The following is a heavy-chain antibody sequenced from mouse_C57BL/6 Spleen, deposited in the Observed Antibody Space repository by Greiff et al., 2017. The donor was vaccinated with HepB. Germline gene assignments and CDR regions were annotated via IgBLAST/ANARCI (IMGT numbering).Heavy chain of an antibody. D-gene: IGHD1-1*01. CDR1: GFNIKNTY. J-gene: IGHJ4*01. CDR2: IDPANGNT. CDR3: ALITTAGYYAMDY. Sequence: EVKLVESVAELVRPGASVKLSCTASGFNIKNTYMHWVKQRPEQGLEWIGRIDPANGNTKYAPKFQGKATITADTSSNTAYLQLSSLTSEDTAIYYCALITTAGYYAMDYWGQGTSVTVSS. V-gene: IGHV14-3*01.